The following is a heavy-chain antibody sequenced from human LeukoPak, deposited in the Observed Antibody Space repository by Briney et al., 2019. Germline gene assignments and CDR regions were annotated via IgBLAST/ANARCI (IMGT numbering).Heavy chain of an antibody. CDR2: IYTSGST. Sequence: PSQTLSLTCTVSGGSISSGSYYWSWIRQPAGKGLEWIGRIYTSGSTNYNPSLKSRVTISVDTSKNQFSLKLSSVTAADTAVYYCAREPQGSPYYYYGMDVWGQGTTVTVSS. V-gene: IGHV4-61*02. CDR3: AREPQGSPYYYYGMDV. D-gene: IGHD3-16*01. J-gene: IGHJ6*02. CDR1: GGSISSGSYY.